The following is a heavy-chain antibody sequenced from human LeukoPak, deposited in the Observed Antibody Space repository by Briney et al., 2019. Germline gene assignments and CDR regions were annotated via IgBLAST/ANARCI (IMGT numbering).Heavy chain of an antibody. CDR3: ARGDGRGRSDGAT. Sequence: PGGSLRLSCTAPGFNFNSYMGWLRQAPEDGLACVAIINRDETDIYSVDSVKGRFTISRDNAKSPLFLEMNSLRVEDTGVYYHARGDGRGRSDGATWGPGTLVTVSS. D-gene: IGHD5-24*01. CDR2: INRDETDI. J-gene: IGHJ1*01. V-gene: IGHV3-7*03. CDR1: GFNFNSY.